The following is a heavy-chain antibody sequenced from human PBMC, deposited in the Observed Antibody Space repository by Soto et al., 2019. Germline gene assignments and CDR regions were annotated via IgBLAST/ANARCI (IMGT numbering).Heavy chain of an antibody. D-gene: IGHD3-22*01. CDR3: ARVRNYYDSSGYYYVGGYFDY. Sequence: SVKVSCKASGGTFSSYAISWVRQAPGQGLEWMGGIIPIFGTANYAQKFQGRVTITADKSTSTAYMELSSLRSEDTAVYYCARVRNYYDSSGYYYVGGYFDYWGQGTLVTVSS. CDR2: IIPIFGTA. V-gene: IGHV1-69*06. J-gene: IGHJ4*02. CDR1: GGTFSSYA.